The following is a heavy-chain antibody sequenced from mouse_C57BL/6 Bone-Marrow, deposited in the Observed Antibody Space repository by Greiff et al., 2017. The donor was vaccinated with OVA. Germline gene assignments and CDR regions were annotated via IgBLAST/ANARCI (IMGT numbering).Heavy chain of an antibody. CDR1: GYAFSSSW. J-gene: IGHJ2*01. CDR3: ARWTVVDYFDY. Sequence: VHLVESGPELVKPGASVKISCKASGYAFSSSWMNWVKQRPGKGLEWIGRIYPGDGDTNYNGKFKGKATLTADKSSSTAYMQLSSLTSEDSAVYFCARWTVVDYFDYWGQGTTLTVSS. CDR2: IYPGDGDT. D-gene: IGHD1-1*01. V-gene: IGHV1-82*01.